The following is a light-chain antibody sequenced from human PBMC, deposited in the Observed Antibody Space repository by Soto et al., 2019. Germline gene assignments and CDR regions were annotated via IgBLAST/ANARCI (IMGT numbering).Light chain of an antibody. CDR3: CSYAGSSTWV. CDR1: SSDVGSHNF. Sequence: QSALTQPASVSGSPGQSISISCTGSSSDVGSHNFVSWYQQYPGKAPKLIIHEATERPSGISDRFSASKSGTTASLTISGLQAEDEAHYFCCSYAGSSTWVFGGGTKLTVL. CDR2: EAT. V-gene: IGLV2-23*01. J-gene: IGLJ3*02.